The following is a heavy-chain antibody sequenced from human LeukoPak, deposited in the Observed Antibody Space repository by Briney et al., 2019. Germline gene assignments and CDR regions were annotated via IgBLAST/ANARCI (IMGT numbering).Heavy chain of an antibody. CDR2: ISGSGSST. D-gene: IGHD3-22*01. J-gene: IGHJ6*03. CDR1: EVTFRNYA. CDR3: AKGGGLTMILVVKPRHYYMDV. V-gene: IGHV3-23*01. Sequence: GGSLRLSCAASEVTFRNYAMTWVRQAPGKGLEWVSDISGSGSSTYYADSVKGRFTISRDNSKNTLYLQMNSLRVEDTAIYYCAKGGGLTMILVVKPRHYYMDVWGKGTTVTVSS.